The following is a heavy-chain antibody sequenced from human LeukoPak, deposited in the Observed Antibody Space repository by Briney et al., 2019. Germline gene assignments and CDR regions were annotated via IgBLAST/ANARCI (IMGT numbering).Heavy chain of an antibody. CDR2: ISTGSSYI. CDR3: ARSEGYCSSASCDAYHYYMDV. Sequence: GGSLRLSCAASGFTFSSFSMNWVRQAPGRGLEWVSSISTGSSYINYADSVKGRFAISRDNAQNSLYLQMTSLRAEDTAVYYCARSEGYCSSASCDAYHYYMDVWGKGTTVTVSS. D-gene: IGHD2-2*01. V-gene: IGHV3-21*01. CDR1: GFTFSSFS. J-gene: IGHJ6*03.